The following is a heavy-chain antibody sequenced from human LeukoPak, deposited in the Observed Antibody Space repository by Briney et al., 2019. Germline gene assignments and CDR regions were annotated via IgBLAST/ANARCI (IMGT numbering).Heavy chain of an antibody. Sequence: PSETLSLTCAVYGGSFSGYYWSWIRQPPGKGLEWIGSIYFSGSTYYNVSLKSRVTISVDTSNNQFSLRLSSVTAADTAVYYCARHDGAGSYLYNYWGQGTLVTVSS. D-gene: IGHD1-26*01. J-gene: IGHJ4*02. V-gene: IGHV4-34*01. CDR2: IYFSGST. CDR1: GGSFSGYY. CDR3: ARHDGAGSYLYNY.